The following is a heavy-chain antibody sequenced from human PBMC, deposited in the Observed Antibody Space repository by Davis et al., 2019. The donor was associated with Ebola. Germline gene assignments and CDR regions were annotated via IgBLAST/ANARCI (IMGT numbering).Heavy chain of an antibody. D-gene: IGHD2-15*01. CDR2: IKSKTDGGTT. V-gene: IGHV3-15*01. Sequence: GESLKISCAASGFTFSNAWMSWVRQAPGKGLEWVGRIKSKTDGGTTDYAAPVKGRFTISRDDSKNTLYLQMNSLKTEDTAVYYCTTDQYCSGGSCYLVGYYYYGMDVWGQGTTVTVSS. CDR1: GFTFSNAW. J-gene: IGHJ6*02. CDR3: TTDQYCSGGSCYLVGYYYYGMDV.